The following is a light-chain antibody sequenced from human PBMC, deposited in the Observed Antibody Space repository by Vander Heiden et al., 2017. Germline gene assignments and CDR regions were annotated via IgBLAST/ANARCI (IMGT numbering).Light chain of an antibody. CDR1: HSLRHSNGYNY. J-gene: IGKJ4*01. V-gene: IGKV2-28*01. CDR2: LGS. CDR3: MQALQTPLT. Sequence: DIAMTQSLLPLPATPGEPASISCRSSHSLRHSNGYNYFDWYLQKPGQSPQLLIYLGSNRASGIPDRFSGSGSGTEFTLKISRVEAEDVGVYYCMQALQTPLTFGGGTKVEIK.